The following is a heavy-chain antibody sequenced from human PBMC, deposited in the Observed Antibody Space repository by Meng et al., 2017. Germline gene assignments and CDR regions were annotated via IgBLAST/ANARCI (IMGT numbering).Heavy chain of an antibody. J-gene: IGHJ4*02. CDR3: ARDGYYDSSGHDY. Sequence: SVKVSCKASGGTFSSYAISWVRQAPGQGLEWMGGIIPIFGTANYAQKFQGRVTMTRDTSTSTVYMELSSLRSEDTAVYYCARDGYYDSSGHDYWGQGTLVTVSS. CDR2: IIPIFGTA. CDR1: GGTFSSYA. V-gene: IGHV1-69*05. D-gene: IGHD3-22*01.